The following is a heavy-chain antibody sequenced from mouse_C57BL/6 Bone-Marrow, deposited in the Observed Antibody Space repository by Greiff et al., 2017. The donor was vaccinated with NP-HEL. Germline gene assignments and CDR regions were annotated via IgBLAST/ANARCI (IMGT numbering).Heavy chain of an antibody. Sequence: QVQLKQPGAELVKPGASVKLSCKASGYTFTSYWMHWVKQRPGQGLEWIGMIHPNSGSTNYNAKFKSKATLTVDKSSSTAYMQLSSLTSEDSAVYYCARLGIYYYAWFAYWGQGTLVTVSA. CDR3: ARLGIYYYAWFAY. CDR2: IHPNSGST. J-gene: IGHJ3*01. V-gene: IGHV1-64*01. CDR1: GYTFTSYW. D-gene: IGHD1-1*01.